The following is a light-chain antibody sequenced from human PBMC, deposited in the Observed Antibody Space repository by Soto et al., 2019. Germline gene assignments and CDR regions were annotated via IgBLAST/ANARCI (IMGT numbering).Light chain of an antibody. CDR1: QSVSSSY. Sequence: EIVLTQSPGTLSLSPGERATLSCRASQSVSSSYLAWYQQKPGQAPRLLIYGASSRATGIPDRFSGSGSGTDFNLTISRLEPEHFAVYYCQQYGSSPYTFGQGTKLEIK. J-gene: IGKJ2*01. CDR3: QQYGSSPYT. V-gene: IGKV3-20*01. CDR2: GAS.